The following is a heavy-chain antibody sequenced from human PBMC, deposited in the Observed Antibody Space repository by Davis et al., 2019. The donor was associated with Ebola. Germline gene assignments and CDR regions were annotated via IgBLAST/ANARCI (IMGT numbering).Heavy chain of an antibody. V-gene: IGHV4-34*01. D-gene: IGHD2-2*01. CDR3: ARTRRIVVVPAAHYYYYYGMDV. CDR2: INHSGST. CDR1: GGSFSGYY. J-gene: IGHJ6*02. Sequence: MPSETLSLTCAVYGGSFSGYYWSWIRQPPGKGLEWIREINHSGSTTSNPSLKIQVTISVDTSKNQFSLKLCSVTAADTAVYYCARTRRIVVVPAAHYYYYYGMDVWGQGTTVTVSS.